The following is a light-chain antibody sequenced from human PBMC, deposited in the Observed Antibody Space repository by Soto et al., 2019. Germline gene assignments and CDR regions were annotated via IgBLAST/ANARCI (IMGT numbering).Light chain of an antibody. V-gene: IGLV1-51*01. Sequence: QSVLTQPPSVSAAPGQKVTISCSGSSSSIGGNSVSWYQQLPGTAPKLLIYDDNKRPSGIPDRFSGSKSGTSATLGITGFQTGDEADYYCCSYAVTFYVFGTGTNVTVL. CDR3: CSYAVTFYV. J-gene: IGLJ1*01. CDR2: DDN. CDR1: SSSIGGNS.